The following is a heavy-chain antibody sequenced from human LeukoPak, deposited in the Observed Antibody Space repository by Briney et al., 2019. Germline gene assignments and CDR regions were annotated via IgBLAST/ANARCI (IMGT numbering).Heavy chain of an antibody. CDR2: ISSSSSYI. Sequence: GGSLRLSCAASGFTFSSYSMNWVRRAPGKGLEWVSSISSSSSYIYYADSVKGRFTISRDNAKNSLYLQMNSLRAEDTAVYYCARDRLPRDGYNEVFDYWGQGTLVTVSS. CDR1: GFTFSSYS. V-gene: IGHV3-21*01. J-gene: IGHJ4*02. D-gene: IGHD5-24*01. CDR3: ARDRLPRDGYNEVFDY.